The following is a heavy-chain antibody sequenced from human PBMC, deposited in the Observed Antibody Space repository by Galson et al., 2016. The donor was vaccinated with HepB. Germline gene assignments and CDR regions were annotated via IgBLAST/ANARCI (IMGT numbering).Heavy chain of an antibody. D-gene: IGHD2-8*02. Sequence: SLRLSCAASGFTFSSHVMSWVRQAPGKGPEWVSTLGASGVSAYHSDTVLGRFSISRDNSNSTLYLQMSSLRAEDTAVYYCARIPRPTGWYFDLWGRGTLVTVSS. J-gene: IGHJ2*01. V-gene: IGHV3-23*01. CDR3: ARIPRPTGWYFDL. CDR2: LGASGVSA. CDR1: GFTFSSHV.